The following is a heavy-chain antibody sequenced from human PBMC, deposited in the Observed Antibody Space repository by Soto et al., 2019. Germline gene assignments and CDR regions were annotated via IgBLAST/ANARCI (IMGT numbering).Heavy chain of an antibody. CDR2: MNPNSGNT. CDR1: GYTFNNYD. D-gene: IGHD3-10*01. V-gene: IGHV1-8*02. Sequence: ASVKVSCKASGYTFNNYDIHWVRQAPGHGLEWLGWMNPNSGNTGYAQNFRGRVTMTQNTAIGTAYMELSSLRSDDTATYYCTRAYGAETFDFWGQGTRVTVSS. J-gene: IGHJ5*01. CDR3: TRAYGAETFDF.